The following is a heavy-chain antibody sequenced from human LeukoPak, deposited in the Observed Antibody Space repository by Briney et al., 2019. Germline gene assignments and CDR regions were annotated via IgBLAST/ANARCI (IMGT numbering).Heavy chain of an antibody. Sequence: SETLSLTCTVSGGSISSYYWSWIRQPPGKGLEWIGYIYYSGSTNYSPSLKSRVTISVDTSKNQFSLKLSSVTAADTAVYYCAREVYGSGSYYNTGVHDYWGQGTLVTVSS. CDR1: GGSISSYY. CDR3: AREVYGSGSYYNTGVHDY. V-gene: IGHV4-59*12. D-gene: IGHD3-10*01. J-gene: IGHJ4*02. CDR2: IYYSGST.